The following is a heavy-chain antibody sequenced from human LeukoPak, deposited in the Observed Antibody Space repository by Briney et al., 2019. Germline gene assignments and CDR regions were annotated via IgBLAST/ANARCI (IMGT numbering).Heavy chain of an antibody. D-gene: IGHD3-3*02. Sequence: PGWSLRLSCAASGFIVSSHYMTWVRQAPGKGLEWVSVIHNDGSTYYADSVKGRFTISRDNSKNTLYLQMNSLRVEDTAVYYCAALARDYWGQGILVTVSS. CDR2: IHNDGST. CDR1: GFIVSSHY. J-gene: IGHJ4*02. CDR3: AALARDY. V-gene: IGHV3-53*01.